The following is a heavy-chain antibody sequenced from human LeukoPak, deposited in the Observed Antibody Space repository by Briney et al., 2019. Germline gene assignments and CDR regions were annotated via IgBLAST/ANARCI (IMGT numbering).Heavy chain of an antibody. V-gene: IGHV5-51*01. CDR2: IYPGDSDT. Sequence: GESLKISCKTSGYPFTAYWIGWVRQMPGKGLEWMGIIYPGDSDTIYRPSFQGQVTISADKSISTAYLQWNSLKASDTATYYCARLTVAGLDFWGQGTLVTVSP. CDR1: GYPFTAYW. D-gene: IGHD6-19*01. CDR3: ARLTVAGLDF. J-gene: IGHJ4*02.